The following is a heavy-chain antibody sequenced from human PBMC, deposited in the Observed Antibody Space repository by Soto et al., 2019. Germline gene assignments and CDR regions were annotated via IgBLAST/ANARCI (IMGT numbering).Heavy chain of an antibody. J-gene: IGHJ6*02. D-gene: IGHD2-2*01. CDR3: ARDLVGVGVVPAASYYGMDV. CDR1: GYTFTGYY. Sequence: ASVNVSCKASGYTFTGYYMHWVRQAPGQGLEWMGWINPNSGGTNYAQKFQGWVTMTRDTSISTAYMELSRLRSDDTAVYYCARDLVGVGVVPAASYYGMDVWGQGTTVTVSS. CDR2: INPNSGGT. V-gene: IGHV1-2*04.